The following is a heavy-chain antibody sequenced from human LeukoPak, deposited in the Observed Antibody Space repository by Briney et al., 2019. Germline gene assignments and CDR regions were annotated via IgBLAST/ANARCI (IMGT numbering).Heavy chain of an antibody. CDR2: ISSSGSTI. CDR1: GFTFSSYE. Sequence: GGSLRLSCAASGFTFSSYEMNWVRQAPGKGLEWVSYISSSGSTIYYADSVKGRFTISRDNAKNSLYLQMHSLRAEDTAVYYCARKDWGLGFDYWGQGTLVTVSS. D-gene: IGHD7-27*01. V-gene: IGHV3-48*03. CDR3: ARKDWGLGFDY. J-gene: IGHJ4*02.